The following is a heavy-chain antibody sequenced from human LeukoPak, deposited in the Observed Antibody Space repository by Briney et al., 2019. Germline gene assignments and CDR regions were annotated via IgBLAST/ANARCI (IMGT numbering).Heavy chain of an antibody. V-gene: IGHV4-59*12. J-gene: IGHJ4*02. D-gene: IGHD2-21*01. CDR1: GGSISSYY. Sequence: SETLSLTCTVSGGSISSYYWSWIRQPPGKGLEWIGYIYHSGSTYYNPSLKSRVTISVDRSKNQFSLKLSSVTAADTAVYYCARGSVLAYRYWGQGTLVTVSS. CDR3: ARGSVLAYRY. CDR2: IYHSGST.